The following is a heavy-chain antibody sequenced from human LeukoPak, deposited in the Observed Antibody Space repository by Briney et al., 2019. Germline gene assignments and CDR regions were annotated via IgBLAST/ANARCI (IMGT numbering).Heavy chain of an antibody. V-gene: IGHV1-69*06. CDR1: GGTFSSYA. Sequence: SVKVSCKASGGTFSSYAISWVRQAPGQGLEWMGGIIPIFGTANYAQKFQGRVTITADKSTSTAYMELSSLRSEDTAVYYCARDPGSPVDWFDPWGQGTLVTVSS. CDR2: IIPIFGTA. J-gene: IGHJ5*02. D-gene: IGHD4-23*01. CDR3: ARDPGSPVDWFDP.